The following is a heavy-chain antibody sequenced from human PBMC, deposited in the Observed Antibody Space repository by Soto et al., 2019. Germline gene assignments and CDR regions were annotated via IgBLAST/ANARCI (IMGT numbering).Heavy chain of an antibody. D-gene: IGHD2-21*01. CDR3: ARECGGYREIFDY. Sequence: PSETLYLTCAISGDSLKRVDWRCLRQPPGRGLEWIGYISYTARTDYSPSLQSRVTISVDTSKSTFSLKLSSVTAADTAVYYCARECGGYREIFDYWGQGTLVTVSS. CDR2: ISYTART. J-gene: IGHJ4*02. V-gene: IGHV4-59*01. CDR1: GDSLKRVD.